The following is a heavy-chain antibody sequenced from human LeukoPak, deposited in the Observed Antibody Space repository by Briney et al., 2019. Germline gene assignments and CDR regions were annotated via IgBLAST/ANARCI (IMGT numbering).Heavy chain of an antibody. CDR3: ARALSHCLDY. D-gene: IGHD3-16*01. V-gene: IGHV3-7*01. CDR1: GFNFSNYW. CDR2: IKHDGSEK. J-gene: IGHJ4*02. Sequence: GGSLRLSCVVSGFNFSNYWMNWVRQAPGKGLEWVANIKHDGSEKYYVDSVKGRFSISRDNARKSLYLQMNSLRAEDTAVYYCARALSHCLDYWGQGTLVTVSS.